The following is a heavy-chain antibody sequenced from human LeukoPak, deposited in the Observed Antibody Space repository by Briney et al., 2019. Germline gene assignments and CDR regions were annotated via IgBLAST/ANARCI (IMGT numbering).Heavy chain of an antibody. CDR1: GFTFSSYS. J-gene: IGHJ5*02. V-gene: IGHV3-48*01. CDR3: ARDSTVVLGYNWFDP. D-gene: IGHD4-23*01. Sequence: GGSLRLSCEASGFTFSSYSMNWVRQAPGKGLEWVSYIGSSSSSIYYADSVKGRFTISRDNAKNSLYLQMNSLRAEDTAVYYCARDSTVVLGYNWFDPWGQGTLVTVSS. CDR2: IGSSSSSI.